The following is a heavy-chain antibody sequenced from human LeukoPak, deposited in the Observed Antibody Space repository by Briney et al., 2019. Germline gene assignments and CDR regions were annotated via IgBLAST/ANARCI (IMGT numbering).Heavy chain of an antibody. CDR3: ATSGSSSLSFDV. Sequence: ASVKVPYMPSGYTFSAYYILSVRQAPGGGLQWLGRVDPEDAKAVYSENLQGRVTTTADSFSDSTYMFLSSLTSEDTALYYCATSGSSSLSFDVWGQGTVVTVSS. D-gene: IGHD3-10*01. CDR1: GYTFSAYY. V-gene: IGHV1-69-2*01. J-gene: IGHJ3*01. CDR2: VDPEDAKA.